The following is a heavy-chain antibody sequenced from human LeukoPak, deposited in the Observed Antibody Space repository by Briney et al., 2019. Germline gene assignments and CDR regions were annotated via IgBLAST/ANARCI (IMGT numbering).Heavy chain of an antibody. CDR3: AGDHPSDDLPSY. CDR1: GGTFSSYA. Sequence: SVKVSCKASGGTFSSYAISWVRQAPGQGLEWMGGIIPIFGTANYAQKFQGRVTITADESTSTAYMELSSLRSEDTAVYYCAGDHPSDDLPSYWGQGTLVTVSS. J-gene: IGHJ4*02. V-gene: IGHV1-69*13. D-gene: IGHD1-1*01. CDR2: IIPIFGTA.